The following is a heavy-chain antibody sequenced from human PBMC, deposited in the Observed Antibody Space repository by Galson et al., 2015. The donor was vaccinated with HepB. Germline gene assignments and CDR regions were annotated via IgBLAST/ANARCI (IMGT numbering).Heavy chain of an antibody. CDR1: GGSFSGYY. Sequence: TLSLTCAVYGGSFSGYYWSWIRQPPGKGLEWIGEINHSGSTNYNPSLKSRVTISVDTSKNQLSLKLSSVTAADTAVYYCARVRVMTTVTRGWFDPWGQGTLVTVSS. CDR3: ARVRVMTTVTRGWFDP. CDR2: INHSGST. J-gene: IGHJ5*02. D-gene: IGHD4-17*01. V-gene: IGHV4-34*01.